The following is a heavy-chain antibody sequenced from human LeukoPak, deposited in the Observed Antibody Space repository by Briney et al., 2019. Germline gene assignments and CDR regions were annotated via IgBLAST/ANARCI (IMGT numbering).Heavy chain of an antibody. CDR2: ISGSGDRT. J-gene: IGHJ3*02. Sequence: GGSLRLSCAASGFTLNNYAMSWFRQTPGKGLEWVSAISGSGDRTYYAESVKGRFSISRDNSKNTLYLQMHSLRAEDTAVYYCAKDRSMVAATSAFDIWGQGTMVTVSS. V-gene: IGHV3-23*01. CDR3: AKDRSMVAATSAFDI. CDR1: GFTLNNYA. D-gene: IGHD2-15*01.